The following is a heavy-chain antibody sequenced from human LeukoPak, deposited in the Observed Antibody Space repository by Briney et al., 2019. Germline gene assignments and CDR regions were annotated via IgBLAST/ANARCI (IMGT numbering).Heavy chain of an antibody. CDR3: ARDLVEYSSSYYFDY. CDR1: TFAVSAYH. CDR2: FLNDGRA. D-gene: IGHD6-6*01. Sequence: GGSLRLSCAASTFAVSAYHVTWVRQTPGRGLEWVSVFLNDGRAFYADSERGRFTISTDNSRNTVDLQMNSLGAEDTAVYYCARDLVEYSSSYYFDYWGQGTLVTVSS. J-gene: IGHJ4*02. V-gene: IGHV3-53*01.